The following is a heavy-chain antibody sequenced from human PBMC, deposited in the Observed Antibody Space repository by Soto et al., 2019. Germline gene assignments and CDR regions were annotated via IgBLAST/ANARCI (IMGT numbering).Heavy chain of an antibody. J-gene: IGHJ5*02. D-gene: IGHD2-2*01. CDR3: ARVIPGAEAWFGP. Sequence: QVQLVQSGGEVKKPGASVKVSCKASGYTFTNYGVTWVRQAPGQGLEWMGWISAYTDNPNYAQKFLGRVTMTIDTSTTTAYMDLRSLTSEDTAVYYCARVIPGAEAWFGPWGQGTLVTVSS. V-gene: IGHV1-18*01. CDR1: GYTFTNYG. CDR2: ISAYTDNP.